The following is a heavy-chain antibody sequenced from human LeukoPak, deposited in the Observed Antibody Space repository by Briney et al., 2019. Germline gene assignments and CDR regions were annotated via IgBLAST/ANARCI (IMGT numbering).Heavy chain of an antibody. D-gene: IGHD4-11*01. V-gene: IGHV4-34*01. J-gene: IGHJ4*02. CDR1: GGSFSGYY. CDR2: INHSGST. CDR3: AREGYSNYADY. Sequence: SETLSLTCAVYGGSFSGYYWSWIRQPPGKGLEWVGEINHSGSTNYNPSLKSRVTISVDTSKNQFSLKLSSVTAADTAVYYYAREGYSNYADYWGQGTLVTVSS.